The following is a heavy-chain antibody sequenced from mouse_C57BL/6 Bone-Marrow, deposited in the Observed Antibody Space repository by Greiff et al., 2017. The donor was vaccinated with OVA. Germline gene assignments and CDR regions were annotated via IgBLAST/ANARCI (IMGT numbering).Heavy chain of an antibody. Sequence: EVKLMESGGGLVQPGGSLSLSCAASGFTFTDYYMSWVRQPPGKALEWLGFIRNKANGYTTAYSASVKGRFTISRDNSQSILYLQMNALRAEDSATYYCARSLYYGSSYTFAYWGKGTLVTVSA. D-gene: IGHD1-1*01. CDR1: GFTFTDYY. J-gene: IGHJ3*01. V-gene: IGHV7-3*01. CDR3: ARSLYYGSSYTFAY. CDR2: IRNKANGYTT.